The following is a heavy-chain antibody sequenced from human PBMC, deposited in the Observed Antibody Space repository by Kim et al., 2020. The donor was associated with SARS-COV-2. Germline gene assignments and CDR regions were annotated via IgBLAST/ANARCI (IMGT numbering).Heavy chain of an antibody. D-gene: IGHD1-7*01. V-gene: IGHV4-39*01. CDR2: IYYSGST. J-gene: IGHJ3*02. Sequence: SETLSLTCTVSGGSISSSSYYWGWIRQPPGKGLEWIGSIYYSGSTYYNPSLKSRVTISVDTSKNQFSLKLSSVTAADTAVYYCARRQVLPTGTTTDAFDIWGQGTMVTVSS. CDR1: GGSISSSSYY. CDR3: ARRQVLPTGTTTDAFDI.